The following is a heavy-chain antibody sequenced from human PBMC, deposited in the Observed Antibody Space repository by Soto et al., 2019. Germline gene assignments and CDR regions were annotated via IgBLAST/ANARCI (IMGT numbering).Heavy chain of an antibody. CDR2: IYYSGST. CDR1: GGSITSSSYY. J-gene: IGHJ4*02. CDR3: ARAYTIFGAGDY. V-gene: IGHV4-39*01. D-gene: IGHD3-3*01. Sequence: QLQLQESGPGLVKPSETLSLTCTVSGGSITSSSYYWGWTRQPPGKGLEWIGSIYYSGSTYYNPSLKSRVTISVDRSKNQFSLKLSSVTAADAAVYYCARAYTIFGAGDYWGQGTLVTVSS.